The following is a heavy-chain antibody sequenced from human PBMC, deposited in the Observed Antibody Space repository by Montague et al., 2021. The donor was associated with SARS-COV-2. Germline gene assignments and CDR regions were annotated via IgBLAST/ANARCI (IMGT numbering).Heavy chain of an antibody. Sequence: SLRLSFAASGFTFSSYAMTWVRQAPGKGLEWVSAISGSDFTTYYAYSVKGRFTVSRDNSKNTVYLQMNSLRGEDTAAYFCARDRPHYDDDSGYVLKADGFDIWGRGTMVTVSS. V-gene: IGHV3-23*01. CDR3: ARDRPHYDDDSGYVLKADGFDI. J-gene: IGHJ3*02. CDR2: ISGSDFTT. CDR1: GFTFSSYA. D-gene: IGHD3-22*01.